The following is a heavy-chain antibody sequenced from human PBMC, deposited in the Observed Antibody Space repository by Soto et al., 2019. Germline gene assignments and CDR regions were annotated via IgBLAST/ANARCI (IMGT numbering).Heavy chain of an antibody. V-gene: IGHV1-8*01. CDR1: GYTFTSYD. Sequence: ASVKVSCKASGYTFTSYDIDWVRQATGQGLEWMGWMNPNSGNTGYAQKLQGRVTMTRNTSISTAYMELSSLRSEDTAVYYCARSASDIVVVVAANRDDAFDIWGQGTMVTVSS. J-gene: IGHJ3*02. CDR2: MNPNSGNT. D-gene: IGHD2-15*01. CDR3: ARSASDIVVVVAANRDDAFDI.